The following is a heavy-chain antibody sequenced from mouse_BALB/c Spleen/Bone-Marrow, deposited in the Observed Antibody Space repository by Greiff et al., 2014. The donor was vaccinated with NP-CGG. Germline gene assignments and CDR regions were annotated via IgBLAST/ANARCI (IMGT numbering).Heavy chain of an antibody. J-gene: IGHJ3*01. CDR2: TTSGDSYT. V-gene: IGHV5-9*02. CDR3: ARQDGYDGTWFAY. D-gene: IGHD2-2*01. CDR1: GFPFRSYD. Sequence: EVHLVESGGGLVKPGGSLKLSCAASGFPFRSYDMSWVRQTPEKRLEWVATTTSGDSYTYYPDSVKGRFTISRDNARNTLYLQMSSLRSEDTALYYCARQDGYDGTWFAYWGQGTLVTVSA.